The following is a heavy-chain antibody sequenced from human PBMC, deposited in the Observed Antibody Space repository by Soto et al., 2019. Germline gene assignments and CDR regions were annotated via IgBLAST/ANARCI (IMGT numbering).Heavy chain of an antibody. D-gene: IGHD3-16*01. CDR2: IHYSGNT. Sequence: SETLSLTCVVSGGSISSGGYSWSWIRQPPGKGLEWIGYIHYSGNTYCNPSLKSRVTISVDRSKNQFSLKLSSVTAADTAVYYCARGGGLMHLFDYWGQGTLVTVSS. CDR3: ARGGGLMHLFDY. V-gene: IGHV4-30-2*01. CDR1: GGSISSGGYS. J-gene: IGHJ4*02.